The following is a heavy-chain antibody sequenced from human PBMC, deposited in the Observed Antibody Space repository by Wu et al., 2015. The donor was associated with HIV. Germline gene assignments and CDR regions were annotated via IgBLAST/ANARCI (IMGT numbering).Heavy chain of an antibody. CDR3: TRELGYGHEGTGYLRIFDM. D-gene: IGHD3-9*01. CDR1: GGTFSNYA. CDR2: IDPNSGDT. V-gene: IGHV1-2*02. Sequence: QVQLVQSGAEVTKPGSSVKIFCKPSGGTFSNYAISWVRQAPGHGLEWMGWIDPNSGDTNYEQKFQGRVTMTRDTSISTAYMELRSLRPDDTAVYYCTRELGYGHEGTGYLRIFDMWGHGTLLTVSS. J-gene: IGHJ3*02.